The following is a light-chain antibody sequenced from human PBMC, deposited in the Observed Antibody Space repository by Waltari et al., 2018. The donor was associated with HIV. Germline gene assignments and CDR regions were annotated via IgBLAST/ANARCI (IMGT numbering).Light chain of an antibody. CDR1: RSDIGAYDS. V-gene: IGLV2-8*01. J-gene: IGLJ2*01. CDR2: EVT. CDR3: SSYGDNIRVL. Sequence: QSALTQPPSASGSLGQSVTISCTGSRSDIGAYDSVSWFQQHPHRAPKLLLYEVTKRPSGVPDRFSGSRSGDTAFLSVSGLQPDDSAAYFCSSYGDNIRVLFGGGTNLTVL.